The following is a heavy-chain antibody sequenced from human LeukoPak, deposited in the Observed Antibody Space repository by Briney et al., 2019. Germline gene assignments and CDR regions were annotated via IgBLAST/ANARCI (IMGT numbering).Heavy chain of an antibody. V-gene: IGHV6-1*01. CDR2: TYYRSKWYN. CDR3: ARDRDSSGWFDY. CDR1: GDIVSSNSAA. D-gene: IGHD6-19*01. Sequence: SQTLSLTCAVSGDIVSSNSAAGKWGRQSRARGLEWLGRTYYRSKWYNDYAVSVKSRITINPDTSKNQFSLQLNSVTPEDTAVYYCARDRDSSGWFDYWGQGTLVTVSS. J-gene: IGHJ4*02.